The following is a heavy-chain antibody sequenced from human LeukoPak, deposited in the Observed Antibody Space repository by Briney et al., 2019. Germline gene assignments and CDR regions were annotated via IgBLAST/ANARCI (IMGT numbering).Heavy chain of an antibody. J-gene: IGHJ4*02. Sequence: SETLSLTCTVSGGSISSYYWGWIRQPPGKGLEWIGYIYYSGSTNYNPSLKSRVTISVDTSKNQFSLKLSSVTAADTAVYYCARGTSDAGYCSSTSCYESFDYWGQGTLVTVSS. V-gene: IGHV4-59*01. D-gene: IGHD2-2*01. CDR2: IYYSGST. CDR3: ARGTSDAGYCSSTSCYESFDY. CDR1: GGSISSYY.